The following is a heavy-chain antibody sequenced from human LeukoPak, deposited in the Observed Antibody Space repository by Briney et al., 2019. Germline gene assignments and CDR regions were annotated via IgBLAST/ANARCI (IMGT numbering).Heavy chain of an antibody. Sequence: SETLSLTCTVSGGSISSYYWSWIRQPPGKGLEWIGYIYYSGSTNYNPSLKSRVTLSVDTSKNQFSLKLSSVTAADTAVYYCARDGLYCSGGSCYNAAPRYWGQGTLVTVSS. J-gene: IGHJ4*02. V-gene: IGHV4-59*12. D-gene: IGHD2-15*01. CDR2: IYYSGST. CDR3: ARDGLYCSGGSCYNAAPRY. CDR1: GGSISSYY.